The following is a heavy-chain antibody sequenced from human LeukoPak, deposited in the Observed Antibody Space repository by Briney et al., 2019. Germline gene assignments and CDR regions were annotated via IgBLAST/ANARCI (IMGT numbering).Heavy chain of an antibody. CDR1: GGTFISYA. CDR2: IIPIFGTA. Sequence: SVKVSFKASGGTFISYAISWVRQAPGQGLEWMGGIIPIFGTANYAQKFQGRVTITTDESTSTAYMELSSLRSEDTAVYYCARGSGYSYSRFDPWGQGTLVTVSS. J-gene: IGHJ5*02. D-gene: IGHD5-18*01. CDR3: ARGSGYSYSRFDP. V-gene: IGHV1-69*05.